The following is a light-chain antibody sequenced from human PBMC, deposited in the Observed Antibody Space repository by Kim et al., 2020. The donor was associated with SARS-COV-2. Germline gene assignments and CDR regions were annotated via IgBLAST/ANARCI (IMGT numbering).Light chain of an antibody. V-gene: IGLV3-19*01. CDR2: GKN. J-gene: IGLJ2*01. Sequence: SSELTQDPAVSVALGQTVRITCQGDSLRSYCATWYQQKPGQAPILFIYGKNNRPSGIPDRFSGSSSGNTASLTITGTQAGDEADYYCNSRDSNDNVVFGGGTQLT. CDR3: NSRDSNDNVV. CDR1: SLRSYC.